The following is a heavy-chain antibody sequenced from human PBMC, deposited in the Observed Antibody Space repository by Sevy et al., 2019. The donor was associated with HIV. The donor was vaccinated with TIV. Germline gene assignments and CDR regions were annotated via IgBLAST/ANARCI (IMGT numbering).Heavy chain of an antibody. CDR1: GYTFAAYY. Sequence: ASVKVSCKTSGYTFAAYYIHWVRQAPGQGLEWLGWIYPNGGDTTYAQKFQGRVTVTMITSINTVYMELRRLRSDDTAVYDGARGKREEWLLYLDNWGQGTLVTVSS. CDR3: ARGKREEWLLYLDN. CDR2: IYPNGGDT. D-gene: IGHD3-3*01. J-gene: IGHJ4*02. V-gene: IGHV1-2*02.